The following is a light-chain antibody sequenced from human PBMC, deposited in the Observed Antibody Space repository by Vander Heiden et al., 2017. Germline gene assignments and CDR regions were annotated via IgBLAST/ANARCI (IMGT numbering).Light chain of an antibody. CDR2: AAS. Sequence: DVQLTQSPSFLSASVGDRVTITCRASQGISTYLAWYQQNPGKAPKLLIYAASTLQSGVPSRFSGSGSGTEFTLTIISLQPEDFATYYCQQLNSSPRTFGQGTKVEIK. CDR3: QQLNSSPRT. J-gene: IGKJ1*01. CDR1: QGISTY. V-gene: IGKV1-9*01.